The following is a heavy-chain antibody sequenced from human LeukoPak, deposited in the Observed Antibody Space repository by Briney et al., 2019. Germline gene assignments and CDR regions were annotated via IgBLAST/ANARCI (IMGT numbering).Heavy chain of an antibody. CDR3: ARGAGRRGWLLGPASRFDY. Sequence: SETLSLTCTVSGGSISSGGYYWSWIRQPPGKGLEWIGEINHSGSTNYNPSLKSRVTISVDTSKNQFSLKLSSVTAADTAVYYCARGAGRRGWLLGPASRFDYWGQGTLVTVSS. CDR2: INHSGST. V-gene: IGHV4-39*07. D-gene: IGHD5-24*01. J-gene: IGHJ4*02. CDR1: GGSISSGGYY.